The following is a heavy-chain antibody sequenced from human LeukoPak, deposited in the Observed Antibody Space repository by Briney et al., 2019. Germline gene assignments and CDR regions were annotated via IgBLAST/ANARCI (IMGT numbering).Heavy chain of an antibody. CDR1: GYTFTGYY. J-gene: IGHJ4*02. V-gene: IGHV1-2*02. CDR3: ARDGTYYYDSSGYYPFDY. CDR2: INPNSGGT. D-gene: IGHD3-22*01. Sequence: ASVKLSCKASGYTFTGYYMHWVRQAPGQGLEWMGWINPNSGGTNYAQKFQGRVTMTRDTSISTAYMELSRLRSDDTAVYYCARDGTYYYDSSGYYPFDYWGQGTLVTVSS.